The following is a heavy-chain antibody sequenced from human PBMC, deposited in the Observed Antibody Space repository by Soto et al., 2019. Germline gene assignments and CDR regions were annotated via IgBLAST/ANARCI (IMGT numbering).Heavy chain of an antibody. V-gene: IGHV3-74*01. CDR2: INSDGSST. CDR3: AYESSGRYYAFDI. CDR1: GFTFSSYW. D-gene: IGHD6-19*01. J-gene: IGHJ3*02. Sequence: GGSLRLSCAASGFTFSSYWMHWVRQAPGKGQVRVSRINSDGSSTSYAESVKGRFTISRDNAKNKLYLQMNSLRAEDTAVYYCAYESSGRYYAFDIWGQGTMVTVSS.